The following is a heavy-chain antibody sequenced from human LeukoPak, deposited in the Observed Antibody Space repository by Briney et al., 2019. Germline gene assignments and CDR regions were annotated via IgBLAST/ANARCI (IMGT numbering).Heavy chain of an antibody. D-gene: IGHD3-22*01. V-gene: IGHV3-23*01. Sequence: GSLRLSCAASGFTFSSYAMSWVRQAPGKGLEWVSAISGSGGSTYYADSVKGRFTISRDNSKNTLYLQMNSLRAEDTAVYYCAKDTWAVYYDSSGYPYDYWGQGTLVTVSS. CDR1: GFTFSSYA. CDR3: AKDTWAVYYDSSGYPYDY. CDR2: ISGSGGST. J-gene: IGHJ4*02.